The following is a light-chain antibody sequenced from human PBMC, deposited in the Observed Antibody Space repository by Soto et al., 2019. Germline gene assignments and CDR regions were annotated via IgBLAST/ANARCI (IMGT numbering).Light chain of an antibody. Sequence: ALTQPASVSGSPGQSITISCTGSVSDVGSFGPVSWYQQHPGQVPKLIIYEGNRRPSGVSSRFSGSKSGNTASLTISGLQAEDEADYYCCSYVGARTYVFGAGTKVTVL. CDR1: VSDVGSFGP. V-gene: IGLV2-23*01. J-gene: IGLJ1*01. CDR3: CSYVGARTYV. CDR2: EGN.